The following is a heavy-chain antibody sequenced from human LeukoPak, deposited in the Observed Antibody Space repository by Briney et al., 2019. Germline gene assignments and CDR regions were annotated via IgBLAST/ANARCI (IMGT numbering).Heavy chain of an antibody. D-gene: IGHD5-24*01. V-gene: IGHV3-53*04. Sequence: GGSLRLSCAASGFTVSSNYMSWVRQAPGKGLEWVSVIYSGGSTYYADSVKGRFTISRHNSKNTLYLQMNNLRAEDTAVYYCASQGRWLQFPFDYWGQGTLVTVSS. CDR1: GFTVSSNY. CDR2: IYSGGST. CDR3: ASQGRWLQFPFDY. J-gene: IGHJ4*02.